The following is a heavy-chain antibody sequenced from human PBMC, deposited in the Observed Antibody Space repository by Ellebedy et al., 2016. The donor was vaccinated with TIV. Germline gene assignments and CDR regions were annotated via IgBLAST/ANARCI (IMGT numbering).Heavy chain of an antibody. V-gene: IGHV1-2*02. CDR1: GHTFTDYR. D-gene: IGHD1-26*01. Sequence: AASVKVSCKASGHTFTDYRLDWVRQAPGHGLEWMGWINPNGGGIHYVQKFQGRVTMTGDTSISTAYLELSRLTSDDTAVYYCARDYWGSYEYWGQGTLVTVSS. CDR2: INPNGGGI. CDR3: ARDYWGSYEY. J-gene: IGHJ4*02.